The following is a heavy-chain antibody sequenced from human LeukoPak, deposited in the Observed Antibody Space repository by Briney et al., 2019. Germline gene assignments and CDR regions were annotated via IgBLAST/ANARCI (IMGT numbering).Heavy chain of an antibody. CDR3: AKSGSSWYDWSHFDY. V-gene: IGHV3-23*01. CDR1: GFTFSSYA. Sequence: PGGSLRLSCAASGFTFSSYAMSWVRQAPGKGLEWVSTISGSGGSTYYADSVKGRFTISRDNSKNTLYLQMNSLRADDTAVYFCAKSGSSWYDWSHFDYWGQGTLVTVSS. CDR2: ISGSGGST. D-gene: IGHD6-13*01. J-gene: IGHJ4*02.